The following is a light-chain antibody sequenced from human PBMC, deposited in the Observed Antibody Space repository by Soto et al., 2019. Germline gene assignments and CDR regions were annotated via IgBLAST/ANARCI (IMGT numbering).Light chain of an antibody. V-gene: IGLV2-8*01. CDR1: SSDVGGYNY. Sequence: QSALAQPASVSGSPGQSITISCTGTSSDVGGYNYISWYQQYPGKAPKLLIYEVTKRPSGVPDRFSGSKSGDTASLTVSGLQAEDEADYYCSSYAANNNLRVFGTRTKVTVL. CDR3: SSYAANNNLRV. CDR2: EVT. J-gene: IGLJ1*01.